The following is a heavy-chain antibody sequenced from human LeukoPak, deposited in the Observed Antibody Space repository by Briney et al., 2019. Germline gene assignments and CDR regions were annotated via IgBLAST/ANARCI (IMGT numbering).Heavy chain of an antibody. CDR1: GGSFSGYY. CDR3: ASSSGYFPFDY. J-gene: IGHJ4*02. D-gene: IGHD3-22*01. Sequence: SETLSLTCAVYGGSFSGYYWSWIRQPPGKGLEWIGEINHSGSTNYNPSLKSRVTISVDTSKSQFSLKLSSVTAADTAVYYCASSSGYFPFDYWGQGTLVTVSS. V-gene: IGHV4-34*01. CDR2: INHSGST.